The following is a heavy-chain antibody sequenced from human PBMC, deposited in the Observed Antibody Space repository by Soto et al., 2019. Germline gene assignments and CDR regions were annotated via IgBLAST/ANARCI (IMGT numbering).Heavy chain of an antibody. CDR3: ARRLYYDSSGFEGGGMDV. Sequence: SETLSLTCTVSGGSISISSYYWGWIRQPPGKGLEWIGSIYYSGSTYYNPSLKSRVTISVDTSKNQFSLKLSSVTAADTAVYNCARRLYYDSSGFEGGGMDVWGQGTTVT. CDR1: GGSISISSYY. D-gene: IGHD3-22*01. V-gene: IGHV4-39*01. J-gene: IGHJ6*02. CDR2: IYYSGST.